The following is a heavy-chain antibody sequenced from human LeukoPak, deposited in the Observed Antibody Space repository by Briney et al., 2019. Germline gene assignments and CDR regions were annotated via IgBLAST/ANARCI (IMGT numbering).Heavy chain of an antibody. CDR3: ARLRIPAYFDY. Sequence: SETLSLTCTVSGSISGYYWGWIRQPPGKGLEWIGSIYYSGSTYYNPSLKSRVTISVDTSKNQFSLKLSSVTAADTAVYYCARLRIPAYFDYWGQGTLVTVSS. V-gene: IGHV4-39*01. D-gene: IGHD2-15*01. CDR1: GSISGYY. J-gene: IGHJ4*02. CDR2: IYYSGST.